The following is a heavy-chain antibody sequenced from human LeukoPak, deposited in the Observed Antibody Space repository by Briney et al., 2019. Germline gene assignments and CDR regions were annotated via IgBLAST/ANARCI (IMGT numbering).Heavy chain of an antibody. J-gene: IGHJ4*02. V-gene: IGHV3-23*01. Sequence: GGSLRLSCVISGFTFSSYAMSWVRQAPGKGLEWVSAISGSGSSIYYADSVKGRFTISRDNSKNTLYLQMNSLRAEDTAVYYCAKASYSSTWYFRAPTFDYWGQGTLVTVSS. D-gene: IGHD6-13*01. CDR3: AKASYSSTWYFRAPTFDY. CDR2: ISGSGSSI. CDR1: GFTFSSYA.